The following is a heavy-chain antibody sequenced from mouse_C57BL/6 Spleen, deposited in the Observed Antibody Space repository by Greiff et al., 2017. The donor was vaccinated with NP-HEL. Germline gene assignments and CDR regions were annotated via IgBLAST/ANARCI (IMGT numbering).Heavy chain of an antibody. CDR2: INYDGSST. V-gene: IGHV5-16*01. Sequence: EVQVVESEGGLVQPGSSMKLSCTASGFTFSDYYMAWVRQVPEKGLEWVANINYDGSSTYYLDSLKSRFIISRDNAKNILYLQMSSLKSEDTATYYCARDNGRDYYAMDYWGQGTSVTVSS. CDR3: ARDNGRDYYAMDY. CDR1: GFTFSDYY. J-gene: IGHJ4*01.